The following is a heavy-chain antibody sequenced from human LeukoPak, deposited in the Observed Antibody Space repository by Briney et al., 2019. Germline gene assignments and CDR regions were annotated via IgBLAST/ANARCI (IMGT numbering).Heavy chain of an antibody. Sequence: GASVKVSCKASGYTFTSYGISWVRQAPGQGLEWMGWISAYNGNTNYAQKLRGRVTMTTDTSTSTAYMELRSLRSDDTAVYYCARSYDILTGLDLFDYWGQGTLVTVSS. V-gene: IGHV1-18*01. CDR3: ARSYDILTGLDLFDY. CDR1: GYTFTSYG. CDR2: ISAYNGNT. D-gene: IGHD3-9*01. J-gene: IGHJ4*02.